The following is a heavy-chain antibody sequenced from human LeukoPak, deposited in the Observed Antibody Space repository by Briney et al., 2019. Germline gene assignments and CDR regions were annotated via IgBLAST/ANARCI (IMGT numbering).Heavy chain of an antibody. Sequence: SVKVSCKASGGTFSSYAISWVRQAPGQGLEWMGGIIPIFGTANYAQKFQGRVTITADKSTSTAYMELSSLRSEDTAVYYCATRTEDSVAGTSNWFDPWGQGTLVTVSS. J-gene: IGHJ5*02. CDR1: GGTFSSYA. CDR2: IIPIFGTA. D-gene: IGHD6-19*01. V-gene: IGHV1-69*06. CDR3: ATRTEDSVAGTSNWFDP.